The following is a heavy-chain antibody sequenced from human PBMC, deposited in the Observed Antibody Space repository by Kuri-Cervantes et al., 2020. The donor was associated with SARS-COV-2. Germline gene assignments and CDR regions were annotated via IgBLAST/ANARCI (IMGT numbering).Heavy chain of an antibody. CDR1: GGSFSDYS. Sequence: SQTLSLTCAGFGGSFSDYSCRWIRQPPEKGLEWIGDINHSGNANYNPSFKSRVTISVDTSKNQFSLRLSSVIAADTAVYYCARGREGVEPATVLGLGFYYYYFMDVWGRGTTVTVSS. J-gene: IGHJ6*03. CDR3: ARGREGVEPATVLGLGFYYYYFMDV. CDR2: INHSGNA. V-gene: IGHV4-34*01. D-gene: IGHD2-2*02.